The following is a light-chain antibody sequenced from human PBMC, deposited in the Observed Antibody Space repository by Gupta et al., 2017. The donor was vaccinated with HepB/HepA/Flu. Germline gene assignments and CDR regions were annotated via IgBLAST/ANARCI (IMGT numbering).Light chain of an antibody. CDR3: QQRYNWPLT. CDR2: GAS. CDR1: QSSSSF. V-gene: IGKV3-11*01. Sequence: EIVFTPSPGPLSLSPGERATLSCRASQSSSSFLAWYQQTPGQAPRLLIYGASNRATGIPARFSGSGSGTDFTLTINKLEPEDFAVYYCQQRYNWPLTFGGGTKVEIK. J-gene: IGKJ4*01.